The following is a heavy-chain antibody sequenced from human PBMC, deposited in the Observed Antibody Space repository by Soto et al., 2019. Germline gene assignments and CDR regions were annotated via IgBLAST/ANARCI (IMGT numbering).Heavy chain of an antibody. CDR2: MQPSTGRT. V-gene: IGHV1-8*01. D-gene: IGHD1-26*01. Sequence: QVQLVQSGAEVREPGASVKVSCKASGYSFTSLDINWVRQTAGQGLEWMGWMQPSTGRTGYAQKSQCRVTMTMDTSINTAYMELTTLTSDDTAFYYCARGVSAGVDYWGQGTLVTVSS. CDR1: GYSFTSLD. J-gene: IGHJ4*02. CDR3: ARGVSAGVDY.